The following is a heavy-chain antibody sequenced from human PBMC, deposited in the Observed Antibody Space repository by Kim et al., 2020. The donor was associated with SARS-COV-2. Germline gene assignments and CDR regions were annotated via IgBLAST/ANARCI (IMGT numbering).Heavy chain of an antibody. CDR2: DGSGT. Sequence: DGSGTNYADSEKGRFSVSRDNAKNTLYLQMNSLRAEDTAVYYCASLRYGYWGQGALVTVSS. V-gene: IGHV3-74*01. CDR3: ASLRYGY. J-gene: IGHJ4*02. D-gene: IGHD2-15*01.